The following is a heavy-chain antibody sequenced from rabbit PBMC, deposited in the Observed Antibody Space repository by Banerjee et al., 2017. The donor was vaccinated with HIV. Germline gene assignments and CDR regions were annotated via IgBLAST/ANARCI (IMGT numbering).Heavy chain of an antibody. CDR1: GFTLSSNYW. J-gene: IGHJ4*01. Sequence: QSLEESGGDLVKPGASLTLTCTASGFTLSSNYWMCWVRQAPGKGLEWIACIYTGDGSTYYASWAKGRFTISKTSPTTVTLQMTSLTAADTAAYFCAGNNRLWGPGTLVTVS. CDR3: AGNNRL. CDR2: IYTGDGST. V-gene: IGHV1S40*01.